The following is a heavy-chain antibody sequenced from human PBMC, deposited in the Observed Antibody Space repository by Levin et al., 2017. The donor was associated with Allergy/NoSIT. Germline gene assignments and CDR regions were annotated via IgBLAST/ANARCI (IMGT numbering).Heavy chain of an antibody. CDR3: ARVMTVTEGGYYYYYYMDV. J-gene: IGHJ6*03. CDR2: INWNGGST. V-gene: IGHV3-20*01. D-gene: IGHD4-17*01. Sequence: GGSLRLSCAASGFTFDDYGMSWVRQAPGKGLEWVSGINWNGGSTGYADSVKGRFTISRDNAKNSLYLQMNSLRAEDTALYHCARVMTVTEGGYYYYYYMDVWGKGTTVTVSS. CDR1: GFTFDDYG.